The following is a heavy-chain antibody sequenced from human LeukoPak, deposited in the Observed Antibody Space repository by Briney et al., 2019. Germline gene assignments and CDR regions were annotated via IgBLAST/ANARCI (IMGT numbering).Heavy chain of an antibody. J-gene: IGHJ3*02. Sequence: KSQGRVTITRDTSASTAYMELSSLRSEDTAVYYCARSWERYAFDIWGQGTMVTVSS. V-gene: IGHV1-3*01. CDR3: ARSWERYAFDI. D-gene: IGHD1-26*01.